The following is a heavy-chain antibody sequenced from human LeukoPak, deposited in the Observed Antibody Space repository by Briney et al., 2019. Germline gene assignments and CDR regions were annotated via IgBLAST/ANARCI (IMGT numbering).Heavy chain of an antibody. J-gene: IGHJ4*02. Sequence: SETLSLTCAVYGGSFSNYYWSWIRQPPGKGLEWIGEINHSGSTNYNPSLKSRVTISVDTSKRHFSLRLSSVTAADTAVYYCARDTSSWLNLDFWGQGTLVTVSS. V-gene: IGHV4-34*01. CDR2: INHSGST. CDR1: GGSFSNYY. CDR3: ARDTSSWLNLDF. D-gene: IGHD6-13*01.